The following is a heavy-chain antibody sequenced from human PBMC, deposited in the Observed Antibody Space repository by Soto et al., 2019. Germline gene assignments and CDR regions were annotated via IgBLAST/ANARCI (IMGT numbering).Heavy chain of an antibody. D-gene: IGHD1-7*01. V-gene: IGHV3-30*04. CDR3: ARERRITGTIFDY. Sequence: PGGSLRLSCAASGFTFSSYAMHWVRQAPGKGLEWVAVISYDGSNKYYADSVKGRFTISRDNSKNTLYLQMNSLRADYTAVYYCARERRITGTIFDYWGQGTLVTVSS. CDR1: GFTFSSYA. J-gene: IGHJ4*02. CDR2: ISYDGSNK.